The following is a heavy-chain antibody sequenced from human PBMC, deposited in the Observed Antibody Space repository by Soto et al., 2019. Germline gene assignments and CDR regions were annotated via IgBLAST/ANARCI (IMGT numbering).Heavy chain of an antibody. Sequence: QVQLVQSGAEVKKPGASVKVSCKASGYIFSDHDINWVRQATGQGPEWLGWMNPNSGDTGYAQNFQGRVTMTRDNSIRTAYMELSSLRSEDTAVYYCARVGGNWNDDYFDYWGQGTLVTVSS. CDR3: ARVGGNWNDDYFDY. CDR1: GYIFSDHD. J-gene: IGHJ4*02. V-gene: IGHV1-8*01. CDR2: MNPNSGDT. D-gene: IGHD1-1*01.